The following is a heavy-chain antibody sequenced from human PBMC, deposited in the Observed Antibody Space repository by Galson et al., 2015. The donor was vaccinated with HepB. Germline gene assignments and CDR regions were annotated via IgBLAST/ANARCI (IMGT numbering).Heavy chain of an antibody. J-gene: IGHJ4*02. CDR3: AREGPHFY. D-gene: IGHD3-3*02. V-gene: IGHV3-21*01. Sequence: SLRLSCAASGFIFSTYNMDWVRQAPGKGLEWVSYISSSSTYINYADSVKGQFTISRDNAKSSLYLQMNSLRAEDTAVYYCAREGPHFYWGQGTLVTVSS. CDR1: GFIFSTYN. CDR2: ISSSSTYI.